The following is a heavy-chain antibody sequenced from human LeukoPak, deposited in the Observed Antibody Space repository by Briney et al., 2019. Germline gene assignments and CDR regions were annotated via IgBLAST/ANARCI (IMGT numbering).Heavy chain of an antibody. D-gene: IGHD4-17*01. Sequence: ASVKVSCKASGYTFTGYYIHWVRQAPGQGLEWMGWINPNSGGTNYAQKLQGRVTMTRDTSISTAYMELGRLRSDDTAVYYCARYSTVTVYYFDYWGQGTLVTVSS. CDR1: GYTFTGYY. J-gene: IGHJ4*02. CDR3: ARYSTVTVYYFDY. V-gene: IGHV1-2*02. CDR2: INPNSGGT.